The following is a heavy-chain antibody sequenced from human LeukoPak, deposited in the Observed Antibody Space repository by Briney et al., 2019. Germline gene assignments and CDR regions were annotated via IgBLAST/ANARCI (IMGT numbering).Heavy chain of an antibody. CDR1: GFTFSAYW. V-gene: IGHV3-7*03. CDR3: AALIIGRPFDY. J-gene: IGHJ4*02. Sequence: TGGSLRLSCVASGFTFSAYWMSWVRQAPGKGLEYMASIKQDGSETYYVDSVKGRFTISRDNAKDSLDLQMNNLRAEDTAVYYCAALIIGRPFDYWGQGTLVTVSS. D-gene: IGHD1-26*01. CDR2: IKQDGSET.